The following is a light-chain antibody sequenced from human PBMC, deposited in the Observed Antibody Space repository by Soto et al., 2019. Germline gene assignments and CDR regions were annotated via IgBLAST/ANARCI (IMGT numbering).Light chain of an antibody. CDR3: QSYDSSLSGSK. CDR1: SSNIGAGYD. J-gene: IGLJ2*01. V-gene: IGLV1-40*01. Sequence: QSVLTQPPSVSGARGQRVTISCTGSSSNIGAGYDVHWYQQLPGTAPKLLIYGNSNRPSGVPDRFSGSKSGTSASLAITGLQAEDEADYYCQSYDSSLSGSKFGGGTQLTVL. CDR2: GNS.